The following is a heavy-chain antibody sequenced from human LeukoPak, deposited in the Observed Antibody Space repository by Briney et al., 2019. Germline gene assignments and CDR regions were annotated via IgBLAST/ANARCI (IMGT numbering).Heavy chain of an antibody. J-gene: IGHJ6*02. Sequence: PGGSLTLSCAVSRLTFSSYAMSWVRQAPGKGMEWVSAISGSGGSTYYADSVKGRFTISRDNSKNTLYLQMNSLRAEDTAVYYCAKDPGSYAYYYYYGMDVWGQGTTVTVSS. CDR3: AKDPGSYAYYYYYGMDV. V-gene: IGHV3-23*01. CDR1: RLTFSSYA. CDR2: ISGSGGST. D-gene: IGHD2-2*01.